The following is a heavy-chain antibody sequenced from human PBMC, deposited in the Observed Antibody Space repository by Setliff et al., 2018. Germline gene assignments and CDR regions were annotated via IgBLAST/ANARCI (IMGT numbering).Heavy chain of an antibody. CDR2: IRYDSSTR. CDR3: ARSQYNSRWYVIGAFDY. D-gene: IGHD6-13*01. Sequence: GGSLRLSCAASASGFAFSSVWMNWVRQAPGKGLEWVTLIRYDSSTRHYADSVKGRFSVSRDNSRNTLYLQMNSLRAEDTAVYYCARSQYNSRWYVIGAFDYWGQGALVTVSS. CDR1: GFAFSSVW. J-gene: IGHJ4*02. V-gene: IGHV3-33*08.